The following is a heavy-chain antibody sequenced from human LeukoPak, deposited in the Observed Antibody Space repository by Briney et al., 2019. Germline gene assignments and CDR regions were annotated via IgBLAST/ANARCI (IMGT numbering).Heavy chain of an antibody. CDR3: ARVAPYYYGSGSYYPFDY. CDR2: IYSGGST. CDR1: GFTVSSNY. Sequence: GSLRLSCAASGFTVSSNYMSWVRQAPGKGLEWVSGIYSGGSTYYADSVKGRFTISRDNSKNTLYLQMNSLRAEDTAVYYCARVAPYYYGSGSYYPFDYWGQGTLVTVSS. D-gene: IGHD3-10*01. V-gene: IGHV3-53*01. J-gene: IGHJ4*02.